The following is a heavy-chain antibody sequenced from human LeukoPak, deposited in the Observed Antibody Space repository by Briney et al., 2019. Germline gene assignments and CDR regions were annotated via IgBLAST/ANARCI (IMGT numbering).Heavy chain of an antibody. CDR3: AKDRNWESPRALFDY. Sequence: GGSLRLSCAASGFTFSSYAMSWVRQAPGKGLEWVSAISGSGGSTYYADSVKGRFTISRDNSKNTLYLQMSSLRAEDTAVYYCAKDRNWESPRALFDYWGQGTLVTVSS. V-gene: IGHV3-23*01. J-gene: IGHJ4*02. CDR1: GFTFSSYA. CDR2: ISGSGGST. D-gene: IGHD7-27*01.